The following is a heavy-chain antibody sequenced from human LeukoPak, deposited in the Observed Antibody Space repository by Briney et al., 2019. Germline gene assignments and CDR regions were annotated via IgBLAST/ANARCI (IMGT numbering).Heavy chain of an antibody. CDR2: IFYSGST. Sequence: SETLSLTCTVSGGSISTYYWSWIRQPPGKGLEWIRYIFYSGSTNSNPSLKSRVSISVDTFKNQFSLKLSSVTAADTAVYYCARGWRDYYGSGGYSERYDYWGQGTLVTVSS. V-gene: IGHV4-59*01. CDR3: ARGWRDYYGSGGYSERYDY. CDR1: GGSISTYY. J-gene: IGHJ4*02. D-gene: IGHD3-10*01.